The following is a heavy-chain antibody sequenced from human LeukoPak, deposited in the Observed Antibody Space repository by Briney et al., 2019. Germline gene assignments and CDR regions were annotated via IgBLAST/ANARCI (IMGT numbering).Heavy chain of an antibody. CDR3: ARFDQVSETAGGY. Sequence: ASVKVSCKASGYTFTDYYMHWVRQAPGQGLEWMGWINPHSGGTNYAQKFQGRVTMTRDTSISTAYMELSRLRSDDSAVYYCARFDQVSETAGGYWGQGTLVTVSS. V-gene: IGHV1-2*02. D-gene: IGHD5/OR15-5a*01. CDR2: INPHSGGT. CDR1: GYTFTDYY. J-gene: IGHJ4*02.